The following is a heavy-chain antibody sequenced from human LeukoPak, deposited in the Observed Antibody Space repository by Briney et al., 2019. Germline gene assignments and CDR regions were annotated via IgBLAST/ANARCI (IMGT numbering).Heavy chain of an antibody. J-gene: IGHJ4*02. CDR3: ARDRNPFGSGSRIGY. CDR1: GFTFSSYW. D-gene: IGHD3-10*01. Sequence: GGSLRLSCAASGFTFSSYWMHWVRQAPGKGLVWVSRINSDGSSTSYADSVKGRFTISRDNAKNTLCLQMNSLRAEDTAVYYCARDRNPFGSGSRIGYWGQGTLVTVSS. V-gene: IGHV3-74*01. CDR2: INSDGSST.